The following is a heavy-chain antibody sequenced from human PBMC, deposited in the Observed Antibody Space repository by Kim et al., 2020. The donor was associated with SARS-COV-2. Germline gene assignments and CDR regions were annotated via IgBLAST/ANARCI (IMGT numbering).Heavy chain of an antibody. D-gene: IGHD7-27*01. Sequence: PSLQGQVTISAEQSISTAYLQWSSLWASDTAIYYCARCKLGRFDPFDIWGQGTMVTVSS. CDR3: ARCKLGRFDPFDI. V-gene: IGHV5-10-1*04. J-gene: IGHJ3*02.